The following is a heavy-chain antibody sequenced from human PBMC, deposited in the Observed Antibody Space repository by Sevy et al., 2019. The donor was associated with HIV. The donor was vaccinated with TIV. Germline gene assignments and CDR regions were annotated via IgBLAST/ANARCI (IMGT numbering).Heavy chain of an antibody. Sequence: SGYLRLSCAASGFTFSKYWMGWVRQAPGKGLEWVANIKQDAGQKYYVDSVKGRFTISRVNAKNSLYLQMNSLRAEDTAVYFCARDDGNYYFHYWGQGTLVIVSS. J-gene: IGHJ4*02. CDR1: GFTFSKYW. D-gene: IGHD1-7*01. V-gene: IGHV3-7*01. CDR3: ARDDGNYYFHY. CDR2: IKQDAGQK.